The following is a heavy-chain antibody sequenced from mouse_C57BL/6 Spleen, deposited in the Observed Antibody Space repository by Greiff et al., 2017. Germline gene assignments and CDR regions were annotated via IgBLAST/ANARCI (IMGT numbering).Heavy chain of an antibody. CDR3: ARSRLLDDYDEGYYAMDY. CDR1: GYTFTDYY. J-gene: IGHJ4*01. CDR2: IFPGSGST. V-gene: IGHV1-75*01. D-gene: IGHD2-4*01. Sequence: VQRVESGPELVKPGASVKISCKASGYTFTDYYINWVKQRPGQGLEWIGWIFPGSGSTYYNEKFKGKATLTVDKSSSTAYMLLSSLTSEDSAVYFCARSRLLDDYDEGYYAMDYWGQGTSVTVSS.